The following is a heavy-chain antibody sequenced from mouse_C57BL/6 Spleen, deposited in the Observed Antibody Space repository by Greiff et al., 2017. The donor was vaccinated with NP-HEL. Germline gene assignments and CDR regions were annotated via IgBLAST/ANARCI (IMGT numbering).Heavy chain of an antibody. D-gene: IGHD1-1*01. CDR1: GYSITSGYD. CDR3: ARGGGSSSWFAY. Sequence: EVKLLESGPGMVKPSQSLSLTCTVTGYSITSGYDWHWIRHFPGNKLEWMGYISYSGSTNYNPSLKSRISITHDTSKNHFFLKLNSVTTEDTATYYCARGGGSSSWFAYWGQGTLVTVSA. CDR2: ISYSGST. J-gene: IGHJ3*01. V-gene: IGHV3-1*01.